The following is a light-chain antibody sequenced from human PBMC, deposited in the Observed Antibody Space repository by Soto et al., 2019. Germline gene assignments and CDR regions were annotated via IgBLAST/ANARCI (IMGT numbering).Light chain of an antibody. CDR1: QSVVTS. CDR3: QQYSKWPIT. Sequence: IVLTESAGTMAMSTGGGATLTCRASQSVVTSLAWYQQHPGQPPRLLIYGISTRATGIPARFSGSGSGTEFSLTSSSLQSEDFAVYYCQQYSKWPITFGQGTRLEIK. J-gene: IGKJ5*01. V-gene: IGKV3-15*01. CDR2: GIS.